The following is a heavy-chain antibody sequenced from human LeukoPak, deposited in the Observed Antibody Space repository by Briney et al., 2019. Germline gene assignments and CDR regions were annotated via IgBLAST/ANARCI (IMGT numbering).Heavy chain of an antibody. J-gene: IGHJ6*02. CDR1: GGSISTYY. D-gene: IGHD4-17*01. CDR3: AREDPQTTVPEGMDV. Sequence: SETLSLTCSVSGGSISTYYWNWIRQPPGKGLEWIGYIYYTGTTNYNPSLRSRVTISVDTSRNQFSLRLSSVTAADTAVYYCAREDPQTTVPEGMDVWGHGTTVIVSS. V-gene: IGHV4-59*01. CDR2: IYYTGTT.